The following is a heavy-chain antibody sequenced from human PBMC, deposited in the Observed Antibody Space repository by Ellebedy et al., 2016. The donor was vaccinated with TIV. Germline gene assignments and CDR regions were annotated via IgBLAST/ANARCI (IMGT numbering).Heavy chain of an antibody. CDR1: GFTFSHYW. CDR3: APRAIRAPN. J-gene: IGHJ4*02. CDR2: IKKDGTEK. D-gene: IGHD1-26*01. Sequence: GGSLRLSXAGSGFTFSHYWMTWVRQAPGKGLEWVATIKKDGTEKYYVDSVKGRFTISRDSSKNTLYLQMNSLRADDTAVYYCAPRAIRAPNWGQGTLVTVSS. V-gene: IGHV3-7*03.